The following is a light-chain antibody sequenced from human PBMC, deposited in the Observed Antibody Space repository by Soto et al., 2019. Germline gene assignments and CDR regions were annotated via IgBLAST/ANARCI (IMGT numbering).Light chain of an antibody. J-gene: IGKJ5*01. Sequence: EIVMTQSPATLSVSPGERATLSCRASQSVSSNLAWYQQKPGQAPRLLIYGASTRATGIPARFSGSGSGTEFTLTLSSLQSEDFSVYYCQQYKKWQITFGQGKRLEIK. V-gene: IGKV3-15*01. CDR3: QQYKKWQIT. CDR2: GAS. CDR1: QSVSSN.